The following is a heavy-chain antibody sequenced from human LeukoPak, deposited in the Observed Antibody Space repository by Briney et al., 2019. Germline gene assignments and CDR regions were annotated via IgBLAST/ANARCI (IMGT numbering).Heavy chain of an antibody. CDR2: ISAYNGNT. D-gene: IGHD6-19*01. J-gene: IGHJ6*02. CDR3: ARDLPGAAVEGTTRGMDV. V-gene: IGHV1-18*01. Sequence: ASVKVSCRASGYIFTSRGITWVRQAPRQGLEWMGWISAYNGNTNYAQNVQGRVTVTRDTSTSTAYMELRSLRSDDTAVYFCARDLPGAAVEGTTRGMDVWGQGTTVTVSS. CDR1: GYIFTSRG.